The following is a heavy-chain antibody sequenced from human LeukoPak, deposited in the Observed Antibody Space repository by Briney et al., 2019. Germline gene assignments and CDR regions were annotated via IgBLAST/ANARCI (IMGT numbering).Heavy chain of an antibody. CDR1: GDSLSSYS. CDR3: AGDYTSRSYRFDY. CDR2: IFNSGST. V-gene: IGHV4-59*01. D-gene: IGHD3-10*01. Sequence: SETLSLTCSVSGDSLSSYSWSWIRQLPGKGLEWIGYIFNSGSTTYNPSLESRVTISQDTSKKQFSLRLRSVTAADTAVYYCAGDYTSRSYRFDYWGQGTLVTVSS. J-gene: IGHJ4*02.